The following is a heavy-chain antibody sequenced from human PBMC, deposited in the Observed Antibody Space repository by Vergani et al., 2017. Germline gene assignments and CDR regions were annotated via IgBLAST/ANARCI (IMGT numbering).Heavy chain of an antibody. CDR3: ARQITIFGVVDYMDV. CDR1: GYTFTNEW. Sequence: EVYLVQSAAEVKKPGESLKISCRASGYTFTNEWIGWVRRKPGMGLEWMAVIYPRDSDTLYSSSFQGQVNVSVDKSINTAYLQWSSLKASDTAIYYCARQITIFGVVDYMDVWGRGTTVTVSS. V-gene: IGHV5-51*01. D-gene: IGHD3-3*01. J-gene: IGHJ6*03. CDR2: IYPRDSDT.